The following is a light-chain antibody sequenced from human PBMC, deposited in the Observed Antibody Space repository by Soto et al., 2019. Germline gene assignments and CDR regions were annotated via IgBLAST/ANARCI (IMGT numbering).Light chain of an antibody. V-gene: IGLV2-14*01. CDR3: SSYTSSRV. CDR1: SSDVGGYNY. CDR2: EVS. Sequence: QSALTQPASVSGSPGQSITISCTGTSSDVGGYNYVSWYQQHPGKAPKLMIYEVSNRPSGVSNRFSGSKSGNTASLTISGLQAEDEADYYCSSYTSSRVFGGGTKSPS. J-gene: IGLJ3*02.